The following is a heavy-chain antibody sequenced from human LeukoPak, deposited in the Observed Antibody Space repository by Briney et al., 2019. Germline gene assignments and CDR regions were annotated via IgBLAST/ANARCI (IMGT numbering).Heavy chain of an antibody. D-gene: IGHD6-13*01. CDR3: ARVGQPNAADDYYYYMDV. Sequence: GGSLRLSCAASGFSFSDFSMNWVRQAPGKGLEDIAYITTDTKSIWYADSVKGRFTISRDNAKNSLYLQMNSLRAEDTALYHCARVGQPNAADDYYYYMDVWGKGTTVTVSS. J-gene: IGHJ6*03. CDR2: ITTDTKSI. V-gene: IGHV3-48*04. CDR1: GFSFSDFS.